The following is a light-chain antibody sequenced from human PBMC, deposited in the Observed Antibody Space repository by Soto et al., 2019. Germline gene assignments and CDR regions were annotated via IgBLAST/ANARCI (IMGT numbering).Light chain of an antibody. CDR2: LAS. V-gene: IGKV3-11*01. CDR3: QQRQSWPRT. J-gene: IGKJ1*01. Sequence: EIVLTQSPATLSSFPGDRVTLSCRASQAVNTRLAWYQHRPGQAPRLLIYLASNRAAGVPARFSGSGSGTDFTLPSSYVETEDFAVYYCQQRQSWPRTFGQGTTV. CDR1: QAVNTR.